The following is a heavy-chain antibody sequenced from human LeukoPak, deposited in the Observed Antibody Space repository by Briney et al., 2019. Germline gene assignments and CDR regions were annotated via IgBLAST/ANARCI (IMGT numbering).Heavy chain of an antibody. J-gene: IGHJ4*02. CDR3: ARPPHYYNTSGYSV. Sequence: SETLSLTCTVSGDSISSYYWSWLRQPPGKRLEWVGYVSNIETTNYNPSLKSRVTISVDTSKNQFSLRLNSVTAADTAVYYCARPPHYYNTSGYSVWGQGTLVTVSS. V-gene: IGHV4-59*01. CDR2: VSNIETT. CDR1: GDSISSYY. D-gene: IGHD3-22*01.